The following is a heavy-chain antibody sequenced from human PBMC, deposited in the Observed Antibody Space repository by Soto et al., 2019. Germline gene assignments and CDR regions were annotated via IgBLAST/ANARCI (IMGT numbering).Heavy chain of an antibody. V-gene: IGHV3-30-3*01. CDR2: ISYDGSNK. J-gene: IGHJ6*02. Sequence: QVQLVESGVGVVQPGRSLRLSCAASGFTFSSYAMHWVRQAPGKGLEWVAVISYDGSNKYYADSVKGRFTISRDNSKNTLYLQMNSLRAEDTAVYYCAREGFRYHNYYYGMDVWGQGTTVTVSS. D-gene: IGHD2-2*01. CDR3: AREGFRYHNYYYGMDV. CDR1: GFTFSSYA.